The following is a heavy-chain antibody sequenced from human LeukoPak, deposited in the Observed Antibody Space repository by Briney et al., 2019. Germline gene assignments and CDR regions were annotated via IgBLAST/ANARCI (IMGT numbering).Heavy chain of an antibody. CDR2: IYHSGST. Sequence: SQTLSLTCAVSGGSISSGGYSWGWVRQPPGKGLEWIGYIYHSGSTYYNPSLKSRVTTSVDRSKNQFSLKLSSVTAADTAVYYCARVLTPEETGPYPANWFDPWGQGTLVTVSS. CDR3: ARVLTPEETGPYPANWFDP. CDR1: GGSISSGGYS. V-gene: IGHV4-30-2*01. J-gene: IGHJ5*02. D-gene: IGHD1-14*01.